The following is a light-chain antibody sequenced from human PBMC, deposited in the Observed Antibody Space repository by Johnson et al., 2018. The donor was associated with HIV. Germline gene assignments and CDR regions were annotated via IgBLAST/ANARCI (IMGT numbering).Light chain of an antibody. J-gene: IGLJ1*01. CDR2: DNN. CDR3: GTWDSSLSDGRV. V-gene: IGLV1-51*01. CDR1: SSNIGNNY. Sequence: QSVLTQPPSVSAAPGQKVTISCSGSSSNIGNNYVSWYQQLPGTAPKLLIYDNNKRPSGIPDRFSGSKSGTSATLGISGLQTGDEADYYCGTWDSSLSDGRVFGTGTKVTV.